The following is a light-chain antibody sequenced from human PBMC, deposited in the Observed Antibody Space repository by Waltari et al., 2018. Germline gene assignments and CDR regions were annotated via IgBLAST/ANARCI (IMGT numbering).Light chain of an antibody. CDR1: QSVSSN. CDR2: AAS. V-gene: IGKV3-15*01. Sequence: EIVMTQSPATLSVSAGERATLSCRASQSVSSNLVWYQQKPGQAPRLLIYAASTRATGIPARFSGSGSGTDFTLTISSLQSEDFAVYYCQQYGNWPPWTFGQGTRVEI. CDR3: QQYGNWPPWT. J-gene: IGKJ1*01.